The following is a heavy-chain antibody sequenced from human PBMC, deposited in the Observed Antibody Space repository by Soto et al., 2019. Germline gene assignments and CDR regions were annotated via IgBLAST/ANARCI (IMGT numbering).Heavy chain of an antibody. D-gene: IGHD3-3*01. Sequence: EVQLLESGGGLVQPGGSLRLCCAASGFTFSSYAMSWVRQAPGKGLEWVSAISGSGGSTYYADSVKGRFTISRDNSKNTLYLQMNSLRAEDTAVYYCAKDGNYDFWSGYYTGYYFDYWGQGTLVTVSS. CDR3: AKDGNYDFWSGYYTGYYFDY. J-gene: IGHJ4*02. CDR2: ISGSGGST. CDR1: GFTFSSYA. V-gene: IGHV3-23*01.